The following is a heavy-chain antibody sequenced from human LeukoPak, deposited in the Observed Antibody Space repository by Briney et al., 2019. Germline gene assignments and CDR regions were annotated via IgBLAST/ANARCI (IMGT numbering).Heavy chain of an antibody. Sequence: GGSLRLSCAASGFTFSSYSMNWVRQAPGKGLEWVSSVSSSSSYIYYADSVKGRFTISRDNAKNSLYLQMNSLRAEDTAVYYCARDRGVDWQYFDYWGQGTLVTVSS. J-gene: IGHJ4*02. CDR3: ARDRGVDWQYFDY. CDR2: VSSSSSYI. D-gene: IGHD3-9*01. V-gene: IGHV3-21*01. CDR1: GFTFSSYS.